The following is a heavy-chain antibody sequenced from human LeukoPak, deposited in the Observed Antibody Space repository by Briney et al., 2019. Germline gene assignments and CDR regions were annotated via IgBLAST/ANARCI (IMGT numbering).Heavy chain of an antibody. CDR3: ARRSLLRLHAFEI. Sequence: ASAKVSCKASGYTFTSYDINWVRQATGQGLEWMGWMNPNSGNTGYAQKFQGRVTMTRNTSISTAYMELSSLRSEDTAVYYCARRSLLRLHAFEIWGQGTMVTVSS. J-gene: IGHJ3*02. V-gene: IGHV1-8*01. CDR1: GYTFTSYD. CDR2: MNPNSGNT. D-gene: IGHD5/OR15-5a*01.